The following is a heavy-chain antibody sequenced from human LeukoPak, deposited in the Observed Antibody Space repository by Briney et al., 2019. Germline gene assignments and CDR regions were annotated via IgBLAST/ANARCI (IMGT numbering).Heavy chain of an antibody. CDR1: GYTFTGYY. V-gene: IGHV1-2*06. J-gene: IGHJ5*02. CDR2: INPNTGGT. D-gene: IGHD3-10*01. CDR3: AREPMVRDFNWFDP. Sequence: ASVKVSCKASGYTFTGYYIHWVRQAPGQGLEWMERINPNTGGTNFAQKFQGRVTMTRDTSISTAYMELSSLTSDDTAVYYCAREPMVRDFNWFDPWGQGTLVTVSS.